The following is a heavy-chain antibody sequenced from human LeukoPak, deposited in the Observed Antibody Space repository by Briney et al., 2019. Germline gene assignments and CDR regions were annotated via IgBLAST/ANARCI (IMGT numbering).Heavy chain of an antibody. D-gene: IGHD6-13*01. CDR1: GGSISSYY. Sequence: SETLSLTCTVSGGSISSYYWSWIRQPPGKGLEWIGYIYYSGSTNYNPSLKSRVTISVDTSKNQFSLKLSSVTAADTAVHYCARHKGSWLIDYWGQGTLVTVSS. CDR2: IYYSGST. CDR3: ARHKGSWLIDY. J-gene: IGHJ4*02. V-gene: IGHV4-59*08.